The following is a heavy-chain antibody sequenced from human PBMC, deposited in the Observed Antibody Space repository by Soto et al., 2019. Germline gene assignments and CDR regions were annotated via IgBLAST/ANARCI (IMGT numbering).Heavy chain of an antibody. Sequence: EVQLVESGGGLVKPGGSLRLSCAASGFTFRSFTMNWVRQAPGKGLEWVSTISSNSAYIYYTDALRGRITISRDNAKSPLHLQMNSLRAEDTAVYYCTRDASRDSSARGWFDPWGPGTLVTVSS. CDR3: TRDASRDSSARGWFDP. CDR2: ISSNSAYI. V-gene: IGHV3-21*02. J-gene: IGHJ5*02. CDR1: GFTFRSFT. D-gene: IGHD6-13*01.